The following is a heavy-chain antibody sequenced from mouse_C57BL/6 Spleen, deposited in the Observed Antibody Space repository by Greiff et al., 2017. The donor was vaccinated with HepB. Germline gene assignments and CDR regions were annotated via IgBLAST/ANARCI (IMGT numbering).Heavy chain of an antibody. J-gene: IGHJ2*01. CDR3: ARNPFIITTVVG. D-gene: IGHD1-1*01. V-gene: IGHV1-81*01. Sequence: VQLQQSGAELARPGASVRLSCKASGYTFTSYGISWVKQRTGQGLEWIGEIYPRSGNTYYNEKFKGKATLTADKSSSTAYMELRSLTSEDSAVYFCARNPFIITTVVGWGQGTTLTVSS. CDR2: IYPRSGNT. CDR1: GYTFTSYG.